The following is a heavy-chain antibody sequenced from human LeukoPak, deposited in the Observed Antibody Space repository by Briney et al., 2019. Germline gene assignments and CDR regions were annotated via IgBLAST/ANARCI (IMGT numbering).Heavy chain of an antibody. CDR3: ARRIAARREFDY. D-gene: IGHD6-6*01. J-gene: IGHJ4*02. CDR2: IYYSGST. V-gene: IGHV4-39*01. Sequence: SETLSLTCTVSGGSISSSSYYWGWIRQPPGKGLEWIGSIYYSGSTYYNPPLKSRVTISVDTSKNQFSLKLSSVTAADTAVYYCARRIAARREFDYWGQGTLVTVSS. CDR1: GGSISSSSYY.